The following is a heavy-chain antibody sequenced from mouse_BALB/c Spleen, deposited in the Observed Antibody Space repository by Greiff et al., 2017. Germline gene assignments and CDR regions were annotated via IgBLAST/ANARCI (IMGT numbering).Heavy chain of an antibody. CDR2: ISDGCSYT. Sequence: EVMLVESGGGLVKPGGPLKLSCAASGFTFSDYYMYWVRQTPEKRLEWVATISDGCSYTYYPDSVKGRFTISRDNAKNNLYLQMSSLKSEDTAMYYCAIDTIGTTGGYWGQGTSVTVSS. CDR1: GFTFSDYY. CDR3: AIDTIGTTGGY. J-gene: IGHJ4*01. V-gene: IGHV5-4*02. D-gene: IGHD2-14*01.